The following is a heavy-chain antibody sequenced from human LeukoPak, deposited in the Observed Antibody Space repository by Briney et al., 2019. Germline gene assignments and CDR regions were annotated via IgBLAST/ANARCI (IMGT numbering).Heavy chain of an antibody. Sequence: ASVKVSCKASGYTFIDYHIHWVRQAPGQGLEWMGWINPKSGGTKYAQKFQGRVTMTRDTSISTAYIDLSRLRSDDTAVYYCAKDAGTYYYMDVWGKGTTVTVSS. CDR2: INPKSGGT. V-gene: IGHV1-2*02. CDR3: AKDAGTYYYMDV. J-gene: IGHJ6*03. CDR1: GYTFIDYH.